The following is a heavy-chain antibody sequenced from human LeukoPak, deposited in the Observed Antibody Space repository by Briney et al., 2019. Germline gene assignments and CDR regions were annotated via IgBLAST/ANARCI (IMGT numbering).Heavy chain of an antibody. D-gene: IGHD1-26*01. Sequence: GGSLRLSCAASGFTFSNAWMSWVRQAPGKGLEWVANIKEDGSEKYYVDSVKGRFTISRDNAKNSLCLQMNSLRAEDTAIYYCVRSGGYWGQGTLVTVSS. CDR3: VRSGGY. J-gene: IGHJ4*02. CDR1: GFTFSNAW. V-gene: IGHV3-7*05. CDR2: IKEDGSEK.